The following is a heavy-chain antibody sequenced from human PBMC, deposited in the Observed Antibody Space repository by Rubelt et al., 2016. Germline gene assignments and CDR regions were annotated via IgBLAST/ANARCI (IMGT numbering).Heavy chain of an antibody. Sequence: QVQLVQSGAEVKKPGASVKVSCKASGYTFTSYYMHWVRQAPGQGLEWMGIINPSGGSTSYAQSVQGRVNMTRDTSTSTVYMGLSSLRSEDTAVYYCAREQETTVTIEGVLGYWGQGTLVTVSS. V-gene: IGHV1-46*01. D-gene: IGHD4-17*01. CDR2: INPSGGST. J-gene: IGHJ4*02. CDR3: AREQETTVTIEGVLGY. CDR1: GYTFTSYY.